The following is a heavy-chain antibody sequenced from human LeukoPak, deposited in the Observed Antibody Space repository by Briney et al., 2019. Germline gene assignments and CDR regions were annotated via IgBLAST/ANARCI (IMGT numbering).Heavy chain of an antibody. Sequence: ASVKVSCTASGYTFTSYAMHCVREAPGQRLEWMGWINAGNGNTKYSQTFRGRVTITRDTSASTAYMELSSLRSEDTAVYYCARSPLWFGDGAFDIWGQGTMVTVSS. J-gene: IGHJ3*02. CDR1: GYTFTSYA. CDR3: ARSPLWFGDGAFDI. CDR2: INAGNGNT. V-gene: IGHV1-3*01. D-gene: IGHD3-10*01.